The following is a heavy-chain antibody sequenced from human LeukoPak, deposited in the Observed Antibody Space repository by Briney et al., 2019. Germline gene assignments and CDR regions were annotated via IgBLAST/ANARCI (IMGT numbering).Heavy chain of an antibody. CDR2: ISRASESI. V-gene: IGHV3-21*01. J-gene: IGHJ5*02. Sequence: GGSLRLSCAASGFTFSSYGMHWVRQAPGKGLEWVSIISRASESIFYADSVKGRFTISRDNAKNSLYLQMNGLRAEDTAAYYCMRGATDTTRWFDPWGQGTLVTVSS. D-gene: IGHD1-7*01. CDR1: GFTFSSYG. CDR3: MRGATDTTRWFDP.